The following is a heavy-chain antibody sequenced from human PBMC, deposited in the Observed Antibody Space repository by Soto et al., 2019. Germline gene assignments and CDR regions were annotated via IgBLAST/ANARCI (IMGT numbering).Heavy chain of an antibody. CDR1: GVTFRSFT. Sequence: LXLSCASSGVTFRSFTMNWVRQAPVKGLEWVSTISSNSAYIYYTDALRGRFTISRDNAKNSLHLQMNSLRAEDTAVYYCTRDASRDSSARGWFDPWGPGTLVTVSS. CDR2: ISSNSAYI. D-gene: IGHD6-13*01. J-gene: IGHJ5*02. V-gene: IGHV3-21*01. CDR3: TRDASRDSSARGWFDP.